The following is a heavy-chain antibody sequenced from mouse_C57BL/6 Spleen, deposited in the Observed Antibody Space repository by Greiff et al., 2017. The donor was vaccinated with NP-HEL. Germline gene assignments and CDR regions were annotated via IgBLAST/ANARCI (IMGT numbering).Heavy chain of an antibody. J-gene: IGHJ1*03. D-gene: IGHD1-1*01. CDR3: ARSRYGGRTGYFDV. CDR1: GYTFTNYW. V-gene: IGHV1-63*01. CDR2: IYPGGGYT. Sequence: VKLVESGAELVRPGTSVKMSCKASGYTFTNYWIGWAKQRPGHGLEWIGDIYPGGGYTNYNEKFKGKATLTADKSSSTAYMQFSSLTSEDSAIYYCARSRYGGRTGYFDVWGTGTTVTVSS.